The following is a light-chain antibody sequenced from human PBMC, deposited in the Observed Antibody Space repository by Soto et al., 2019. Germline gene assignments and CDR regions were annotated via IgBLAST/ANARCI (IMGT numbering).Light chain of an antibody. CDR1: QSISSW. V-gene: IGKV1-5*02. CDR2: NAD. Sequence: DIQMTQSPSTLSASVGDRVTIICRASQSISSWLAWYQQKPGKAPKILIYNADTLESGVPSRFSGSGYGTEFTLTISSLQPDDFATYYCQQYNSYSWTFGQGTKVDIK. J-gene: IGKJ1*01. CDR3: QQYNSYSWT.